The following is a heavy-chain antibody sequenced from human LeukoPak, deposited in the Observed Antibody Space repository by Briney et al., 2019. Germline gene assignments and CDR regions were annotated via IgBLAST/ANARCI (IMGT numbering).Heavy chain of an antibody. CDR3: ARVHIHTSGSYYPVDY. D-gene: IGHD1-26*01. J-gene: IGHJ4*02. V-gene: IGHV3-48*03. Sequence: GGSLRLSCAAPGFTFSSYEMNWVRQAPGKGLEWVSYISSSGSTIYYADSVKGRFTISRDNAKNSLYLQMNSLRAEDTAVYFCARVHIHTSGSYYPVDYWGQGTLVTVSS. CDR1: GFTFSSYE. CDR2: ISSSGSTI.